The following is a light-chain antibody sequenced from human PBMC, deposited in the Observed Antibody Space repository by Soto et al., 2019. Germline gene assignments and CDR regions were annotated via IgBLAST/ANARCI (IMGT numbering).Light chain of an antibody. CDR3: QQYSDYSAHGLT. CDR2: AAS. J-gene: IGKJ4*01. CDR1: QGISNY. Sequence: DIQMTQSPSSLSASVGDRVTITCRASQGISNYLAWYQQKPGKVPKLLIYAASTLQSGVPSRFSGSGSGTDFTLTISSLQPEDVATYYCQQYSDYSAHGLTFGGGTKVAIK. V-gene: IGKV1-27*01.